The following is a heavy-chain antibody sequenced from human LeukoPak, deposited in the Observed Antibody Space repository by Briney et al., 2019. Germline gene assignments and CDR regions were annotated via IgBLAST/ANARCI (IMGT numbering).Heavy chain of an antibody. V-gene: IGHV1-46*01. D-gene: IGHD1-26*01. CDR2: INPSGGST. J-gene: IGHJ6*03. CDR3: ARDKAVGATRYYYMDV. CDR1: GYSFTGYY. Sequence: ASVKVSCKASGYSFTGYYMHWVRQAPGQGLEWMGIINPSGGSTSYAQKFQGRVTMTRDMSTSTVYMELSSLRSEDTAVYYCARDKAVGATRYYYMDVWGKGTTVTVSS.